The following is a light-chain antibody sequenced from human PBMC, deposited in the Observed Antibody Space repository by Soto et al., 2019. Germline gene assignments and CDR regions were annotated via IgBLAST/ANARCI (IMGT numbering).Light chain of an antibody. Sequence: VLTQSTATLSLSPGERVALSCRASQSVSNSLAWYQQKPGQPPRLLIYDVSNRATGIPARFSGSGSGTDFTLTITSLEPEDFAVYFCHQRYNWPRVTFGQGTRLEIK. J-gene: IGKJ5*01. V-gene: IGKV3-11*01. CDR3: HQRYNWPRVT. CDR1: QSVSNS. CDR2: DVS.